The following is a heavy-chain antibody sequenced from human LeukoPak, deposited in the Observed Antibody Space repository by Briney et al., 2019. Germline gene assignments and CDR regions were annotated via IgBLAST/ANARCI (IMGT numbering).Heavy chain of an antibody. Sequence: GGSLRLSCAASGFTFSNAWMSWVRQAPGKGLEWVGRIKSKTDGGTTDYAAPVKGRFTISRDDSKNTLYLQMNSLKTEDTAVYYCTTVHSDIVLLPAVWFDPWGQGTLVTVSS. CDR3: TTVHSDIVLLPAVWFDP. D-gene: IGHD2-2*01. V-gene: IGHV3-15*01. J-gene: IGHJ5*02. CDR2: IKSKTDGGTT. CDR1: GFTFSNAW.